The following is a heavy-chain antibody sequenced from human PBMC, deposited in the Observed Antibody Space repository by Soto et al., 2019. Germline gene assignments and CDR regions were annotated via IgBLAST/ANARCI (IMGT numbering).Heavy chain of an antibody. J-gene: IGHJ4*02. V-gene: IGHV3-11*01. CDR3: ERSYSSGWEFDY. D-gene: IGHD6-19*01. CDR2: ISSTGRTI. CDR1: GFTFSNYY. Sequence: GGSLRLSCGASGFTFSNYYMSWIRQAPGKGLEWVSYISSTGRTIYYADSVKGRFTVSRDNAQNSLSLKLNSLRVEETAVYYCERSYSSGWEFDYWGQGTQVTVSS.